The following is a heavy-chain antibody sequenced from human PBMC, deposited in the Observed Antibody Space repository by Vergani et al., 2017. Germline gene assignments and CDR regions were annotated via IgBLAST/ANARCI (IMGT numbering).Heavy chain of an antibody. CDR1: GFSIDNGYY. Sequence: QVQLQESGPGLVKPSETLSLTCAVSGFSIDNGYYWDWIRQPPGKGLEWIGSIYRTGRTHFNPSLKSRVTISVDTSNNHFSLRLNSLTAADTAVYYCARRSGIVYDIFSSTQYVFDFWGQGTLVTVSS. CDR2: IYRTGRT. D-gene: IGHD3-9*01. CDR3: ARRSGIVYDIFSSTQYVFDF. J-gene: IGHJ4*02. V-gene: IGHV4-38-2*01.